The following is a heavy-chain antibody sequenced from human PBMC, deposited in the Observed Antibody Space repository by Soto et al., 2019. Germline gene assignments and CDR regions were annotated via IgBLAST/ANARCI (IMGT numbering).Heavy chain of an antibody. V-gene: IGHV1-69*06. D-gene: IGHD3-22*01. Sequence: SSVKVSCKASGGTFSSYAISWVGQAPGQGLELVGGIFPIFRPANYAQKFQGRVTITADKSTSPAYMELSSLRSEDTAVYYCRRELSYYYDRSGYFTSKDVWGQGTTVTVS. J-gene: IGHJ6*02. CDR1: GGTFSSYA. CDR3: RRELSYYYDRSGYFTSKDV. CDR2: IFPIFRPA.